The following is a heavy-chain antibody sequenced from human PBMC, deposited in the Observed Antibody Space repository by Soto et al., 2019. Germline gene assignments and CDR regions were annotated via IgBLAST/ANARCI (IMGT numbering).Heavy chain of an antibody. CDR2: IRNKANSYAT. J-gene: IGHJ4*02. CDR3: VSHSPEDMIRT. Sequence: EVQLVESGGGLVQPGGSLKLSCAASGFTFSGSSVHWVRQASGKGLEWVGRIRNKANSYATAYAAWVRGRFTISRDDSKNTAFLQMNSLNTEDTAVSYCVSHSPEDMIRTWGQGTLVTVSS. D-gene: IGHD2-15*01. V-gene: IGHV3-73*02. CDR1: GFTFSGSS.